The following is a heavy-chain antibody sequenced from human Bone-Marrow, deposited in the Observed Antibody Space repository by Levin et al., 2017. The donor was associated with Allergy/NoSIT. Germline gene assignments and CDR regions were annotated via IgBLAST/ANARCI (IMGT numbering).Heavy chain of an antibody. J-gene: IGHJ3*01. V-gene: IGHV4-61*01. Sequence: RSSETLSLTCTVSGGPVSGNRHYWTWIRQPPGKGLEWMGYIYESGTTNYNPSLRGRLTIALDMSKNQFSLRLTSVTAADTAIYFCAREYYYGTGTRAIEVWGQGTMVTVSS. CDR1: GGPVSGNRHY. CDR2: IYESGTT. D-gene: IGHD3-10*01. CDR3: AREYYYGTGTRAIEV.